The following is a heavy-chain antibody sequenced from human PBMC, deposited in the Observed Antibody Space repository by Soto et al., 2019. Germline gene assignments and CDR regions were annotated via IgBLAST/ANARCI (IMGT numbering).Heavy chain of an antibody. D-gene: IGHD1-1*01. J-gene: IGHJ4*02. CDR2: ISPYKGNT. CDR3: AKVALVAPPTELTVVQQGGWDYFDH. Sequence: QIRLVQSGVEVKKPGASPRVSCKTSGYPFTRSGITWVRQAPGQGLEWMGWISPYKGNTNYAQTLQGRITMTTDTSKTTAESVLRSLKSDNTAASYGAKVALVAPPTELTVVQQGGWDYFDHWGQGTLVTVSS. V-gene: IGHV1-18*01. CDR1: GYPFTRSG.